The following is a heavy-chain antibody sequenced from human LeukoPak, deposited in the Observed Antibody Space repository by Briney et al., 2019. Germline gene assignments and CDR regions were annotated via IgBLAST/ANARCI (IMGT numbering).Heavy chain of an antibody. V-gene: IGHV1-69*13. CDR3: ARGCSSTSGAFDI. CDR1: GGTFSSYA. CDR2: IIPIFGTA. J-gene: IGHJ3*02. Sequence: EASVKLSCKASGGTFSSYAISWVRQAPGQGLEWMGGIIPIFGTANYAQKFQGRVTITADESTSTAYMELSSLRSEDTAVYYCARGCSSTSGAFDIWGQGTMVTVSS. D-gene: IGHD2-2*01.